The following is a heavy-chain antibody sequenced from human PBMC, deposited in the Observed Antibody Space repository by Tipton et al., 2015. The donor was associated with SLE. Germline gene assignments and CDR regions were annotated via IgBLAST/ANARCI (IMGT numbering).Heavy chain of an antibody. D-gene: IGHD6-25*01. CDR2: IHNTGST. V-gene: IGHV4-61*02. CDR1: GDSFTNDAHY. Sequence: TLSLTCTVSGDSFTNDAHYWGWIRQTAGKGLEWLGRIHNTGSTYYNPSLKSRVTISRDTSTNQFSQRLTSVTAADTAEYYCVRIIRADWYFDLWGRGTLVTVSS. CDR3: VRIIRADWYFDL. J-gene: IGHJ2*01.